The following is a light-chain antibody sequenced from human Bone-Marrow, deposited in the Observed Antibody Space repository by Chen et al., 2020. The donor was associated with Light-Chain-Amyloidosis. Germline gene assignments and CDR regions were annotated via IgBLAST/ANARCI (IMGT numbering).Light chain of an antibody. CDR2: LNG. Sequence: QSVLTQPPSASGTPGQRVTISCSGSSSNIGRNYVYWYQQLPGTAPKLRIFLNGQRPSGVPDRFSGSKSGTSGSLAIRGLQSDDEADYFCAAWDDSLAGWVFGGGTKLTVL. CDR3: AAWDDSLAGWV. CDR1: SSNIGRNY. J-gene: IGLJ3*02. V-gene: IGLV1-47*01.